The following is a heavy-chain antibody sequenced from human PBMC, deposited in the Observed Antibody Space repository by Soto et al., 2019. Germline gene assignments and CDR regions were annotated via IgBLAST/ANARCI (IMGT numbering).Heavy chain of an antibody. CDR2: INPSGGLT. Sequence: ASVKVSFKAAGYTFTHHYLHWVSPAPGQVLDVVGVINPSGGLTNYAHKFQGRVTITGDTSTRTVYMRLSSLRSEDTAVYYCVRGATFRFLDWRDSSFDSWGQGTVVTVSS. CDR3: VRGATFRFLDWRDSSFDS. J-gene: IGHJ4*02. V-gene: IGHV1-46*01. D-gene: IGHD3-3*01. CDR1: GYTFTHHY.